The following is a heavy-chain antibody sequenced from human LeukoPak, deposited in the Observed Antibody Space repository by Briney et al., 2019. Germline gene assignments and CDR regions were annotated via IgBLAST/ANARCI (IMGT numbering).Heavy chain of an antibody. CDR2: IYYSGST. J-gene: IGHJ4*02. CDR1: GGSFSSYY. V-gene: IGHV4-59*01. D-gene: IGHD1-1*01. Sequence: SETLSLTCAVYGGSFSSYYWSWIRQPPGKGLEWIGYIYYSGSTNYNPSLKSRVTISVDTSKNQFSLKLSSVTAADTAVYFCASGELDSLYYFDYWGQGTLVTVSS. CDR3: ASGELDSLYYFDY.